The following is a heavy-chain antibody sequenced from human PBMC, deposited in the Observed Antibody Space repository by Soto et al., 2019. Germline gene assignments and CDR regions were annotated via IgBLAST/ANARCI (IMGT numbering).Heavy chain of an antibody. CDR2: IKTKADAGTT. CDR1: GFTFKNAW. J-gene: IGHJ5*02. Sequence: QLVESGGGLVKPGGSLRLSCAASGFTFKNAWMSWVRQAPGKGLEWVGRIKTKADAGTTDYAAPVKGRFTISRDDSKNTLYLQMNSLKNEDTALYFCTTYGATIFFYPRGQGTLVTVSS. D-gene: IGHD3-10*02. CDR3: TTYGATIFFYP. V-gene: IGHV3-15*01.